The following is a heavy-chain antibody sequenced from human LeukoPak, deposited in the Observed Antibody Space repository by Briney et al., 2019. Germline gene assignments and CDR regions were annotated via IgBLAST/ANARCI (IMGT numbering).Heavy chain of an antibody. V-gene: IGHV4-59*08. CDR3: ARGPRGEDSSSPYYYYYMDV. Sequence: SETLSIICTVSGGSISSYYWSWIRQPPGKGLEWIGYIYYSGSTNYNPSLKSRVTISVDTSKNQFSLKLSSVTAADTAVYYCARGPRGEDSSSPYYYYYMDVWGKGTTVTVSS. J-gene: IGHJ6*03. CDR2: IYYSGST. CDR1: GGSISSYY. D-gene: IGHD6-6*01.